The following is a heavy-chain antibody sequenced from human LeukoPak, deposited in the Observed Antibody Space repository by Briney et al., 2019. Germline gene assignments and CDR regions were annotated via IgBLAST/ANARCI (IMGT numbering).Heavy chain of an antibody. V-gene: IGHV4-61*01. D-gene: IGHD2-15*01. CDR3: ASGYCSGGSCKPYYYYGMDV. J-gene: IGHJ6*02. CDR2: IYYSGST. Sequence: SETLSLTCTVSGGSVSSGSYYWSWIRQPPGKGLEWIGYIYYSGSTNYNPPLKSRVTISVDTSKNQFSLKLSSVTAADTAVYYCASGYCSGGSCKPYYYYGMDVWGQGTTVTVSS. CDR1: GGSVSSGSYY.